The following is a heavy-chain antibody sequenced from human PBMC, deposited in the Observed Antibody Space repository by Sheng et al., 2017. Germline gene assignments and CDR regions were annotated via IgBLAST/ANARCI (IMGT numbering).Heavy chain of an antibody. CDR3: ARRGYTYGFGWFDP. V-gene: IGHV1-18*01. CDR2: ITPNNGNT. CDR1: GYSFTNYG. J-gene: IGHJ5*02. D-gene: IGHD5-18*01. Sequence: QVQLVQSGAEVKKPGASVKVSCKASGYSFTNYGISWVRRAPGQGLEWMGWITPNNGNTNYAQKFQGRVTMTTDTSTSTAYMELRSLGSDDTAVYYCARRGYTYGFGWFDPWGQGALVTVSS.